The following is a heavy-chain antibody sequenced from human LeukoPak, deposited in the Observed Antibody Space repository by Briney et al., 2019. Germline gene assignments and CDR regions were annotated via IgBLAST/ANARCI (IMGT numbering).Heavy chain of an antibody. J-gene: IGHJ6*02. CDR3: ARDREGSGWSYGMDV. V-gene: IGHV3-66*01. CDR2: IYSGGST. CDR1: GFTVRSNY. D-gene: IGHD6-19*01. Sequence: RGSLRLSCAASGFTVRSNYMSRVRQAPGKGLEWVSVIYSGGSTYYADSVEGRFTISRDNSKNTLNLQMNSLRAEDTAVYYCARDREGSGWSYGMDVWGQGTTVTVSS.